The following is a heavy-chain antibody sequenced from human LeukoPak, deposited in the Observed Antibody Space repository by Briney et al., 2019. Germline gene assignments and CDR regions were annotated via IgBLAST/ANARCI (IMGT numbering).Heavy chain of an antibody. V-gene: IGHV3-21*01. CDR1: GFTFSSYS. D-gene: IGHD3-22*01. J-gene: IGHJ4*02. Sequence: GRSLRLSCAASGFTFSSYSMNWVRQAPGKGLEWVSSIISSSSYIYYADSVKGRFNIYRDNAKNSMYLQMNSLRAEDTAVYYCARGLYYDSSGYEPLDYWGQGTLVTVSS. CDR3: ARGLYYDSSGYEPLDY. CDR2: IISSSSYI.